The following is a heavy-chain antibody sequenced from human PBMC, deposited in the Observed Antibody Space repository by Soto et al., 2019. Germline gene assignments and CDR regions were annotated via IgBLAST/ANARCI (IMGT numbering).Heavy chain of an antibody. Sequence: SETLSLTCAVYGGSFRGYYWSWIRQPPGKGLEWIGEINHTGSTHYNPSLKIRVTISVDTSKNQFSLKLSSVTAADTAVYYCPREDGSTERFDPWAQGTLDPVSA. J-gene: IGHJ5*02. D-gene: IGHD6-13*01. CDR2: INHTGST. V-gene: IGHV4-34*01. CDR3: PREDGSTERFDP. CDR1: GGSFRGYY.